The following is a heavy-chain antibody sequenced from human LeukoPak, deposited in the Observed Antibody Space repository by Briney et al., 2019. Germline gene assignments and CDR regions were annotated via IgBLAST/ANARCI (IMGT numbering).Heavy chain of an antibody. CDR2: INHSGST. CDR1: GGSFSGYY. CDR3: AKCRRYVAGWCNWLDP. V-gene: IGHV4-34*01. Sequence: SETLSLTCAVYGGSFSGYYWSWIRQPPGKGLEWIGEINHSGSTNYNPSLKSRVTISVDTSKNQFSLKLSSVTAADTAVYFCAKCRRYVAGWCNWLDPWGQGTQVTVSS. D-gene: IGHD3-9*01. J-gene: IGHJ5*02.